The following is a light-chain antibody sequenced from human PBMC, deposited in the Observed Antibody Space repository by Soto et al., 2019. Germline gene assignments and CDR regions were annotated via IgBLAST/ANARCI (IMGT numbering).Light chain of an antibody. Sequence: EIVLTQSPATLSLSPGERDTISCRASQSVSSYLAWYQQKPGQAPRLLIYDASNRATGIPARFSGSGSGTDFTLTISSLEPEDFAVYYCQQRSNWPPTFGQGTKVDNK. CDR2: DAS. CDR3: QQRSNWPPT. V-gene: IGKV3-11*01. J-gene: IGKJ1*01. CDR1: QSVSSY.